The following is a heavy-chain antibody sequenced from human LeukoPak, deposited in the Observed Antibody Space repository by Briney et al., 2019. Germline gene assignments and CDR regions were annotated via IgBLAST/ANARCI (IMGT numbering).Heavy chain of an antibody. CDR2: IIPIFGTA. CDR1: GGTFSSYA. Sequence: GASVKVSCKASGGTFSSYAISWVRQAPGQRLEWMGGIIPIFGTANYAQKFQGRVTITAGKSTSTAYMELSRLRSDDTAVYYCARGNHDCSGGSCYDYWGQGTLVTVSS. CDR3: ARGNHDCSGGSCYDY. V-gene: IGHV1-69*06. D-gene: IGHD2-15*01. J-gene: IGHJ4*02.